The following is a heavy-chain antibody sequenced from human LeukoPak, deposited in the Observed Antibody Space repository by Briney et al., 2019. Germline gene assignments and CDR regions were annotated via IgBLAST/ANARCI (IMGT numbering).Heavy chain of an antibody. D-gene: IGHD3-3*01. V-gene: IGHV3-23*01. CDR1: GFTFSSHA. CDR3: AKDHGFWSGYGY. Sequence: GGSLRLSCAASGFTFSSHAMSWVRQAPGKGLEWVSAISGSGGSTYYADSVKGRFTISRDNSKNTLYLQMNSLRAEDTAVYYCAKDHGFWSGYGYWGQGTLVTVSS. CDR2: ISGSGGST. J-gene: IGHJ4*02.